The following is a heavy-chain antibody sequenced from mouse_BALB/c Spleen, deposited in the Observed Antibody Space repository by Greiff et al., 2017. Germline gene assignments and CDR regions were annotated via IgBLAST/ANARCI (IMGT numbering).Heavy chain of an antibody. V-gene: IGHV1-82*01. CDR3: AIFYRHFDY. CDR1: GYAFSSSW. D-gene: IGHD2-14*01. CDR2: IYPGDGDT. J-gene: IGHJ2*01. Sequence: VQLQQSGPELVKPGASVKISCKASGYAFSSSWMNWVKQRPGQGLEWIGRIYPGDGDTNYNGKFKGKATLTADKSSSTAYMQLSSLTSVDSAVYFCAIFYRHFDYWGQGTTLTVSS.